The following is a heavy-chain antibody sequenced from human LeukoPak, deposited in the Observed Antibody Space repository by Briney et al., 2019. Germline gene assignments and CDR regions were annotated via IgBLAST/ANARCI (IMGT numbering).Heavy chain of an antibody. D-gene: IGHD3-22*01. CDR3: ASTYYDSSGYEGDY. V-gene: IGHV4-39*07. Sequence: PSETLSLTCTVSGGSISTSSYYWGWIRPPPGKGLEWIGGIYYSGSTYFNPSLKSRVTMSVDTSRNQFSLKLSSVTAADTAVYYCASTYYDSSGYEGDYWGQGTLVTVSS. J-gene: IGHJ4*02. CDR1: GGSISTSSYY. CDR2: IYYSGST.